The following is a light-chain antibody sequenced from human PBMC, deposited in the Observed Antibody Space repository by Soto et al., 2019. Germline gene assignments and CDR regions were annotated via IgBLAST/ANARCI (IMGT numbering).Light chain of an antibody. CDR2: EVN. J-gene: IGLJ1*01. V-gene: IGLV2-23*02. Sequence: QSALTQPASVAGSPGQSITISCTGTSSDVGTYNLVSWYQQLPDKAPKLIIHEVNKRPSGVSTRFSGSKSGNTAYLTMSGRQAADDADYHCYSYAGSSTYVFGTGTQLTVL. CDR3: YSYAGSSTYV. CDR1: SSDVGTYNL.